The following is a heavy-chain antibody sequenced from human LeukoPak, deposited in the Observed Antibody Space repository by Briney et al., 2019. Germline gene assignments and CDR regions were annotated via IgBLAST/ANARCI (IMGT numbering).Heavy chain of an antibody. CDR3: AKDRGSSWYTFDY. Sequence: GGSLRLSCAASGFTFSSYAMSWVRQAPGKGLEWVSAISGSGGSTYYADSAKGRFTISRDNSKNTLYLQMNSLRAEDTAVYYCAKDRGSSWYTFDYWGQGTLVTVSS. J-gene: IGHJ4*02. V-gene: IGHV3-23*01. D-gene: IGHD6-13*01. CDR1: GFTFSSYA. CDR2: ISGSGGST.